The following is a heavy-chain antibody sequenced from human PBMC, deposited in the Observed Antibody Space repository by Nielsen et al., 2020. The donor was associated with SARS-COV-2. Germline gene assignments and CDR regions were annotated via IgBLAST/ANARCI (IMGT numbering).Heavy chain of an antibody. CDR3: ASDMITFGGVIPSDY. CDR1: GGSISSGDYY. V-gene: IGHV3-7*01. Sequence: ETLSLTCTVSGGSISSGDYYWSWVRQAPGKGLEWVANIKQDGSEKYYVDSVKGRFTISRDNAKNSLYLQMNSLRAEDTAVYYCASDMITFGGVIPSDYWGQGTLVTVSS. CDR2: IKQDGSEK. J-gene: IGHJ4*02. D-gene: IGHD3-16*02.